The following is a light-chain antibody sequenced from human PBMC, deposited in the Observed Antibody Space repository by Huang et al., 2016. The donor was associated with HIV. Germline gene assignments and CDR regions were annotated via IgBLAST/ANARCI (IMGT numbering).Light chain of an antibody. V-gene: IGKV3-20*01. Sequence: EIVLTQSPGTLSLSPGERVTLSCRASQSVSTDYLAWYQQRPGQAPRLLIYGASSRATGIPERFSGSWSGTEFTLTISGLEPEDFAVYYCQQYGGSLYTFGQGTKLEIK. J-gene: IGKJ2*01. CDR2: GAS. CDR3: QQYGGSLYT. CDR1: QSVSTDY.